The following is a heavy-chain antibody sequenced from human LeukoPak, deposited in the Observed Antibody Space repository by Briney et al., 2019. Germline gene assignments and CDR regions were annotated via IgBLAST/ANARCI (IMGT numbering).Heavy chain of an antibody. CDR3: ARPAVWFGELLQTDY. CDR1: GGTFSSYA. J-gene: IGHJ4*02. CDR2: IIPIFGTA. D-gene: IGHD3-10*01. V-gene: IGHV1-69*05. Sequence: ASVKVSCKASGGTFSSYAISWVRQAPGQGLEWMGGIIPIFGTANYAQKFQGRVTITTDESTSTAYMELSSLRSEDTAVYYCARPAVWFGELLQTDYWGQGTLVTVYS.